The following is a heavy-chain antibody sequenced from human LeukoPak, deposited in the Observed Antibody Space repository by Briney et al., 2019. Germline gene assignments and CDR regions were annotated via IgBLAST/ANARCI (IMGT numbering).Heavy chain of an antibody. Sequence: GGSLRLSCVASGLPIGDFAMHWVRQAPGKGLEWVSLISGDGVSTFYADSVKGRFSISRDNSKSSLSLEMNSLRTEDTAMYYCARESGKFDYWGQGTLVAVSS. CDR1: GLPIGDFA. J-gene: IGHJ4*02. V-gene: IGHV3-43*02. CDR2: ISGDGVST. CDR3: ARESGKFDY.